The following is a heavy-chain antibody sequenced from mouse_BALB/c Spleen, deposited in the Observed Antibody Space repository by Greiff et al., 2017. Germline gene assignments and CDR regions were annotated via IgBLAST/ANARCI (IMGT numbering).Heavy chain of an antibody. CDR3: ARGYYYGSSYFDY. V-gene: IGHV5-17*02. Sequence: DVKLVESGGGLVQPGGSRKLSCAASGFTFSSFGMHWVRQAPEKGLEWVAYISSGSSTIYYADTVKGRFTISRDNPKNTLFLQMTSLRSEDTAMYYCARGYYYGSSYFDYWGQGTTLTVSS. CDR1: GFTFSSFG. D-gene: IGHD1-1*01. J-gene: IGHJ2*01. CDR2: ISSGSSTI.